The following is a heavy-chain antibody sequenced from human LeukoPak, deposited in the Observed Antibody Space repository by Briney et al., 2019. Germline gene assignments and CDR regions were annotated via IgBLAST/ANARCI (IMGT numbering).Heavy chain of an antibody. V-gene: IGHV1-2*06. CDR1: GYTFTGYF. Sequence: ASMKVSCKASGYTFTGYFIHWVRQAPGQGLEWMGQINPNSGGTNYAQKFQGRVTMTRDTSISTAYMELSRLRSDDTAVYYCARGKELLDSWGQGTLVTVSS. CDR3: ARGKELLDS. CDR2: INPNSGGT. D-gene: IGHD1-26*01. J-gene: IGHJ4*02.